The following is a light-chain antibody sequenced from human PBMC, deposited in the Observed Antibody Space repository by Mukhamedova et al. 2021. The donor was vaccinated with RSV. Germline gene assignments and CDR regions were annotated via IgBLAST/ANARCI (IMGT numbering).Light chain of an antibody. V-gene: IGKV3-20*01. J-gene: IGKJ4*01. CDR3: QQCGSSPLT. CDR2: DAS. Sequence: GERATLSCRASQSVSSSYLAWYQQKPGQAPRLLIYDASSRATGIPDRFSGSGSGTDFTLTISRLEPEDFAVYYCQQCGSSPLTFGG. CDR1: QSVSSSY.